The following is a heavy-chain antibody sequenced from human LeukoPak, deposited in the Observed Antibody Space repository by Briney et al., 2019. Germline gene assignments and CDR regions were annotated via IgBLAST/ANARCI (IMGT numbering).Heavy chain of an antibody. CDR1: GGSITGYY. Sequence: MASETLSLTCSVSGGSITGYYWSWIRQPPGKGLEWIAYIFYTGSTNYNPSLKSRVTISQDTSKNQFSLKLSSVTAADTAMYYCVRLSVVSPHRYFDLWGRGTLVTVSS. V-gene: IGHV4-59*08. CDR2: IFYTGST. J-gene: IGHJ2*01. D-gene: IGHD4-23*01. CDR3: VRLSVVSPHRYFDL.